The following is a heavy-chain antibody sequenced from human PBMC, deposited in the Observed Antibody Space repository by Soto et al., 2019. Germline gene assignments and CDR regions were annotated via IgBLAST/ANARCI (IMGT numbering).Heavy chain of an antibody. Sequence: QVQLVQSGAEVKKPGASVKVSCKASGYNFIGYYIYWVRQAPGQGLELMGWVSPKSGNTNYAQRFAGRVTMTRDTSTNTAYMELTRLSSDGAALSFCARALSTFSQFEYWGQGTLFTVSS. CDR3: ARALSTFSQFEY. J-gene: IGHJ4*02. V-gene: IGHV1-2*02. CDR1: GYNFIGYY. CDR2: VSPKSGNT. D-gene: IGHD3-16*01.